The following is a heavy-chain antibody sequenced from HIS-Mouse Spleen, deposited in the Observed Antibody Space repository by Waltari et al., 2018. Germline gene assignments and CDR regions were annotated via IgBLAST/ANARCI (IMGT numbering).Heavy chain of an antibody. Sequence: QVQLQESGPGLVKPSQTLSLTCTVSGGSISSGGYYWSWIRQHPGKGLEWIWDIYYRGSTNYNPSLKSRVTISVDTSKNQFSLKLSSVTAADTAVYYCARSPYYDFWSGYSDNWFDPWGQGTLVTVSS. V-gene: IGHV4-31*03. CDR1: GGSISSGGYY. CDR3: ARSPYYDFWSGYSDNWFDP. D-gene: IGHD3-3*01. J-gene: IGHJ5*02. CDR2: IYYRGST.